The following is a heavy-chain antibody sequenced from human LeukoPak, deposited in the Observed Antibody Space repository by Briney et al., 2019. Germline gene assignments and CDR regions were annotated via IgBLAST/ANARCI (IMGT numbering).Heavy chain of an antibody. CDR3: ATDSASSSWGIDP. Sequence: GASVKVSCKVSGDTLTELSMHWVRQAPGKGLEWMRGFDPEDGETIYAQKFQGRVTMTEDTSTDTAYMELSSLRSEDTAVYYCATDSASSSWGIDPWGQGTLVTVSS. CDR1: GDTLTELS. J-gene: IGHJ5*02. CDR2: FDPEDGET. V-gene: IGHV1-24*01. D-gene: IGHD6-13*01.